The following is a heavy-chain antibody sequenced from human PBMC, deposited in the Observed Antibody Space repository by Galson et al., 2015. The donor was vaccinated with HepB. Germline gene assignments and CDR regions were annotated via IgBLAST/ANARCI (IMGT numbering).Heavy chain of an antibody. V-gene: IGHV3-23*01. CDR1: GFTFSNYA. CDR3: AKAVRYGYYYMDV. Sequence: SLRLSCAASGFTFSNYAMSWVRQAPGKGLEWVSAISGSGGSTYYADSVKGRFTISRDNSKNTLYLQMNSLRAEDTAVYYCAKAVRYGYYYMDVWGKGTTVTVSS. CDR2: ISGSGGST. D-gene: IGHD3-16*01. J-gene: IGHJ6*03.